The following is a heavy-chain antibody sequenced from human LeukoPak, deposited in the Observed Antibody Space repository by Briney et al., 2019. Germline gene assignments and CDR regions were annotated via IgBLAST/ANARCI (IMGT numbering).Heavy chain of an antibody. V-gene: IGHV3-23*01. CDR1: GFTFRLYV. Sequence: AGGSLRLSCVASGFTFRLYVMTWVRQAPGKGLEWVSAITGSGGSIYYADSVRGRFTISKDNSKNTLYLQMNSLRAEDTAVYHCAHPSTPDYGGLDYWGQGTLVTVSS. J-gene: IGHJ4*02. D-gene: IGHD4-17*01. CDR2: ITGSGGSI. CDR3: AHPSTPDYGGLDY.